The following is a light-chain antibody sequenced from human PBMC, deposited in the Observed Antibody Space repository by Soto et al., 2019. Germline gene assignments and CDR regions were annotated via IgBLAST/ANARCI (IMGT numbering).Light chain of an antibody. Sequence: QSALTQPASVSGSPGQSITISCTGTNSDIGRYNYVSWYQHHPGKVPKLMIYDVSDRPSGVSNRFSGSKSGNTASLTISGLQAEDEADYYCSSYTSSNTVLFGGGTKLTVL. CDR1: NSDIGRYNY. J-gene: IGLJ2*01. CDR3: SSYTSSNTVL. V-gene: IGLV2-14*03. CDR2: DVS.